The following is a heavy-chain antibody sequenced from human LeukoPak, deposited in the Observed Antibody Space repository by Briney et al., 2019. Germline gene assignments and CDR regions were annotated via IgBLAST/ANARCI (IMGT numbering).Heavy chain of an antibody. D-gene: IGHD1-14*01. J-gene: IGHJ5*02. CDR2: ISGSGAVT. V-gene: IGHV3-23*01. CDR1: GFTFSNYA. Sequence: PGGSLSPSCAASGFTFSNYAISWVRQAPGKGLEWVSVISGSGAVTHYADSVKGRFTISRDNSRNTVYLQMNSLRAEDTAIYYCARDSLRITFAGTWGQGTLVTVSS. CDR3: ARDSLRITFAGT.